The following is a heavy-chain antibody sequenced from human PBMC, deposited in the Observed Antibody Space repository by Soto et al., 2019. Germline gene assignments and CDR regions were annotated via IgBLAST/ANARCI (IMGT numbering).Heavy chain of an antibody. Sequence: PGGSLRLSCAASGFSFRTYGMHWVRQAPGKGLEWVAAVTDDGSKTYYGDSVKGRFTISRDNSKNTLFLQMNSLRIDDTAVYYCAKVGDVYNSFFDYWGQGALVTVSS. D-gene: IGHD1-1*01. J-gene: IGHJ4*02. CDR1: GFSFRTYG. CDR3: AKVGDVYNSFFDY. V-gene: IGHV3-30*18. CDR2: VTDDGSKT.